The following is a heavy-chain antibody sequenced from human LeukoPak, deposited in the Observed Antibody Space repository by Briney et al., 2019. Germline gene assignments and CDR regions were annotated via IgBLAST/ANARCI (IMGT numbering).Heavy chain of an antibody. CDR2: ISSGSNYI. J-gene: IGHJ4*02. Sequence: GGSLRLSCAASGFTFSSYSMNWVRQAPGKGLEWVSSISSGSNYIHYADSVKGRFTISRDNAKNSLYLQMNSLRAEDTAVYYCARDLGDYWGQGALVTVSS. CDR1: GFTFSSYS. V-gene: IGHV3-21*06. CDR3: ARDLGDY.